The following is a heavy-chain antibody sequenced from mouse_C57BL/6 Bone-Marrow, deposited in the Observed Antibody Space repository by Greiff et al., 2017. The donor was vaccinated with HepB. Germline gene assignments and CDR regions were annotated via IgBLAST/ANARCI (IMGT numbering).Heavy chain of an antibody. CDR1: GFSFNTYA. J-gene: IGHJ4*01. D-gene: IGHD1-1*01. Sequence: EVQVVESGGGLVQPKGSLKLSCAASGFSFNTYAMNWVRQAPGKGLEWVARIRSKSNNYATYYADSVKDRFTISRDDSESMLYLQMNNLKTEDTAMYYCVRQNYYGSSYGYAMDYWGQGTSVTVSS. CDR3: VRQNYYGSSYGYAMDY. CDR2: IRSKSNNYAT. V-gene: IGHV10-1*01.